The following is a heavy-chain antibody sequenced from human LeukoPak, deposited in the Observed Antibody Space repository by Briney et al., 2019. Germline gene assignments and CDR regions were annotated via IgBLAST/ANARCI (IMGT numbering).Heavy chain of an antibody. CDR3: AREISSTWYY. CDR1: GYSISSGYY. CDR2: IYRSGST. Sequence: SETLSLTCTVSGYSISSGYYWGWIRQPPGKGLERIGSIYRSGSTYYNPSLQSRVTISVDTSRNQFSLKLTSMTAADTAVYYCAREISSTWYYWGQGTLVTVSS. D-gene: IGHD6-13*01. V-gene: IGHV4-38-2*02. J-gene: IGHJ4*02.